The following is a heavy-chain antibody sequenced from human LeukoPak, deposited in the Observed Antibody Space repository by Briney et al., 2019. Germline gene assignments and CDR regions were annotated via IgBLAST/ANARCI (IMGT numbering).Heavy chain of an antibody. V-gene: IGHV3-49*04. Sequence: PGGSLRLSCTASGFTFGDYAMSWVRQAPGKGLEWVGFIRSKAYSGTTEYAASVKGRFTISRDDSKSIAYLQMNSLKTEDTAVYYCTSTYYDFWSGEHWGQGILVTVSS. J-gene: IGHJ4*02. CDR2: IRSKAYSGTT. CDR1: GFTFGDYA. D-gene: IGHD3-3*01. CDR3: TSTYYDFWSGEH.